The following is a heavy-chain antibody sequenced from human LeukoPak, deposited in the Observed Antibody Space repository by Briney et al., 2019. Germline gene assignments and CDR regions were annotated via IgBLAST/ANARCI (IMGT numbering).Heavy chain of an antibody. V-gene: IGHV3-7*01. CDR1: GFSSISYR. D-gene: IGHD3-16*02. J-gene: IGHJ4*02. CDR3: ARDGERGELSLYMDY. CDR2: IKQDGSEK. Sequence: ERSLRLSRAASGFSSISYRMSWVRPAAGKGLEWVANIKQDGSEKYYVDYVKGRFTISRVNAKDSLYLQMESVRAEDRAVYYCARDGERGELSLYMDYWGQETLVRVSS.